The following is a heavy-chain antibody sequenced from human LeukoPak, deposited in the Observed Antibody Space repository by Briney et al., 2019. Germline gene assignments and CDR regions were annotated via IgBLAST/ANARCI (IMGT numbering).Heavy chain of an antibody. D-gene: IGHD4-17*01. Sequence: SVKVSCKASGYTFTSYYMHWVRQAPGQGLEWMGIINPSGGSTSYAQKFQGRVTITRDTSTSTVYMELSSLRSEDTAVYYCARDLKLPNGDTDYWGQGTLVTVSS. V-gene: IGHV1-46*01. J-gene: IGHJ4*02. CDR1: GYTFTSYY. CDR2: INPSGGST. CDR3: ARDLKLPNGDTDY.